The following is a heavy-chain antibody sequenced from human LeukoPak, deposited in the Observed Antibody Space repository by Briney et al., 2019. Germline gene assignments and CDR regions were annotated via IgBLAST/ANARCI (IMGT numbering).Heavy chain of an antibody. CDR1: GGSFSGYY. V-gene: IGHV4-34*01. CDR3: ARGHVSYYYDSSGYLEY. D-gene: IGHD3-22*01. CDR2: INHSGST. Sequence: SETLSLTCAVYGGSFSGYYWSWIRQPPGKVLEWIGEINHSGSTNYNPSLKSRVTISVDTSKNQFSLKMSSVTAADTAVYYCARGHVSYYYDSSGYLEYWGQGTLVTVSS. J-gene: IGHJ4*02.